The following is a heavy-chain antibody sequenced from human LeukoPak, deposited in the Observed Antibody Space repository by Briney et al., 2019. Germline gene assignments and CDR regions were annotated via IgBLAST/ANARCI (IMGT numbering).Heavy chain of an antibody. D-gene: IGHD3-10*01. CDR1: GYTFTGYY. CDR2: INPNSGGT. V-gene: IGHV1-2*02. J-gene: IGHJ4*02. Sequence: GASVKVSCKASGYTFTGYYMHWVRQAPGQGLEWMGWINPNSGGTNYAQKFQGRVTMTRDTSISTAYMELSRLRSDDTAVYYGARPMVRGAHDFDYWGQGTLVTVSS. CDR3: ARPMVRGAHDFDY.